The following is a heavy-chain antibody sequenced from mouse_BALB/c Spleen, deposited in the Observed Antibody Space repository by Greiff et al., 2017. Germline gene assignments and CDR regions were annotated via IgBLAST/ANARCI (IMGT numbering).Heavy chain of an antibody. D-gene: IGHD2-13*01. CDR3: ATAPGERYYAMDY. CDR2: ISYSGST. J-gene: IGHJ4*01. V-gene: IGHV3-2*02. CDR1: GYSITSDYA. Sequence: EVKLQESGPGLVKPSQSLSLTCTVTGYSITSDYAWNWIRQFPGNKLEWMGYISYSGSTSYNPSLKSRISITRDTSKNQFFLQLNSVTTEDTATYYCATAPGERYYAMDYWGQGTSVTVSS.